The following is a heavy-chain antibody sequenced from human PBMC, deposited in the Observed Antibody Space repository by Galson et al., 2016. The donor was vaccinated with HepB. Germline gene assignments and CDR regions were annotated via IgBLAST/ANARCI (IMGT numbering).Heavy chain of an antibody. D-gene: IGHD3-10*01. CDR2: INAGNGYT. J-gene: IGHJ5*02. V-gene: IGHV1-3*01. Sequence: SVKVSCKASGYTFINSALHWVRQAPGQSLEWVGWINAGNGYTKYSQKFQDRVTITRDTSARTAYMELRSLKSENTAVYYCARSAGWQVRGVWFDPWGQGTLVTVSS. CDR3: ARSAGWQVRGVWFDP. CDR1: GYTFINSA.